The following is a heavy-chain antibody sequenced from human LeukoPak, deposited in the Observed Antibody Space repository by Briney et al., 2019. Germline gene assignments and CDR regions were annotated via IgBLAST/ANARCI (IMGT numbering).Heavy chain of an antibody. J-gene: IGHJ6*02. D-gene: IGHD3-3*01. Sequence: PSQTLSLTCTVSGGSISSGGYYWSWIRQHPGKGLEWIGYIYYSGSTYYNPSLKSRVTISVDTSKNQFSLKLSSVTAADTAVYYCASGAPDFWSGLYGMDVWGQGTTVTVSS. V-gene: IGHV4-31*03. CDR3: ASGAPDFWSGLYGMDV. CDR2: IYYSGST. CDR1: GGSISSGGYY.